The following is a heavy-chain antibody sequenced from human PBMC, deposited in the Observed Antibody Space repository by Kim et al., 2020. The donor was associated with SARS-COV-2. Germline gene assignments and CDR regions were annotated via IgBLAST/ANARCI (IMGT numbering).Heavy chain of an antibody. Sequence: SETLSLTCTVSGGSISSYYWSWIRQPPGKGLEWIGYIYYSGSTNYNPSLKSRVTISVDTSKNQFSLKLSSVTAADTAVYYCARDLGRFTMVRRVTGWTNNWYFDRWGRGTLGTVS. CDR1: GGSISSYY. CDR2: IYYSGST. D-gene: IGHD3-10*01. CDR3: ARDLGRFTMVRRVTGWTNNWYFDR. J-gene: IGHJ2*01. V-gene: IGHV4-59*01.